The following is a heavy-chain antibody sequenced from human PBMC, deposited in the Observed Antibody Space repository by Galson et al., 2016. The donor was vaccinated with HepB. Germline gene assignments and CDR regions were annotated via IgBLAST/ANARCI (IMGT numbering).Heavy chain of an antibody. V-gene: IGHV3-23*01. CDR1: GFTFSSDA. CDR3: ARGRGSNWRDAFDI. CDR2: ISASGAGT. J-gene: IGHJ3*02. D-gene: IGHD6-13*01. Sequence: SLRLSCAASGFTFSSDAMSWVRQAPEKGLEWVSGISASGAGTYYADSVKGRFTISRDNDKNSLRLQMNILRAEDTALYYCARGRGSNWRDAFDIWGQGTMVTVSS.